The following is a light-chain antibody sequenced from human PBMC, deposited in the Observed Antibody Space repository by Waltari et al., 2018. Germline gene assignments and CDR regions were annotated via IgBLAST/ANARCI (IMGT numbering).Light chain of an antibody. J-gene: IGKJ1*01. Sequence: IQLTQSPSALSASVVDRVTITCRATQDIYTYFAWYQQEPGKAPKLLIYAASTLQSGVPSRFSGSGSGTDFTLTISSLQPEDFATYYCQQFNSYPRTFGQGTKVEIK. CDR3: QQFNSYPRT. CDR2: AAS. CDR1: QDIYTY. V-gene: IGKV1-9*01.